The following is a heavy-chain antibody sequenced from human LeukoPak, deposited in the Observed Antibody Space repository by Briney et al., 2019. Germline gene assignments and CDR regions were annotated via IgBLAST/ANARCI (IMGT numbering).Heavy chain of an antibody. CDR2: ISYEGSSK. J-gene: IGHJ4*01. Sequence: PGGSLRLSCAASGFTDPTNYMTWVRQAPGKGLEWVALISYEGSSKEYADSVKGRFSISRDNSKNTLYLQMNSLRAEDTAVYYCAKGGSGGFDHWGQGILVTVSS. D-gene: IGHD3-10*01. V-gene: IGHV3-30*18. CDR3: AKGGSGGFDH. CDR1: GFTDPTNY.